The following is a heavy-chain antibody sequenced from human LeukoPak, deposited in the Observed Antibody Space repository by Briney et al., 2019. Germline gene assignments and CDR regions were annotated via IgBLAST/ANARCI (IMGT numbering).Heavy chain of an antibody. CDR2: INPSGGST. D-gene: IGHD7-27*01. V-gene: IGHV1-46*01. J-gene: IGHJ5*02. CDR3: AGGGDNNWFDP. Sequence: AVNVSCKASGYTFTSYYMHWVRQAPGQGLEWMGIINPSGGSTSYAQKSQGRVTMTRDTSTCTVYMELNSLRSEDTAVYYCAGGGDNNWFDPWGQGTLVTVSS. CDR1: GYTFTSYY.